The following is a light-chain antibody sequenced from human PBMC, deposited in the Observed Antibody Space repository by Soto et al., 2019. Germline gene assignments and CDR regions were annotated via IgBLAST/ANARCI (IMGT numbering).Light chain of an antibody. V-gene: IGKV3-20*01. CDR1: QSVSSSY. Sequence: ENVLTQSPGTLSLSPGERASLFCRASQSVSSSYLAWYQQRPGQAPRLLIYGASTRATGVPDRFSGRGSGTDFALTFSRLEPEDFAVYYCQQYGGSPYTFGQGTKLEI. CDR3: QQYGGSPYT. J-gene: IGKJ2*01. CDR2: GAS.